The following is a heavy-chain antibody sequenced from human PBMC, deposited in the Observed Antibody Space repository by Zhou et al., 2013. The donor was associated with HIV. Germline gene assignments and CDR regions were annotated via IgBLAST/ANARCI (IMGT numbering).Heavy chain of an antibody. CDR1: GYSFSDHF. CDR3: ARSGESIY. V-gene: IGHV1-2*02. CDR2: INPKTGDS. Sequence: QVHLEQSESQVRQPGASVTMFCNASGYSFSDHFIQWVRQAPGQGLEWMGWINPKTGDSKYLRRYQGRVTLTRDTSKQTVSLTLTTLTSDDTATYFCARSGESIYWGQGTLLVVSS. J-gene: IGHJ4*02.